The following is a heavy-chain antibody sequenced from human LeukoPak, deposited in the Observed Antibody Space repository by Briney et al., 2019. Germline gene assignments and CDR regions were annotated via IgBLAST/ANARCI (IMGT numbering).Heavy chain of an antibody. J-gene: IGHJ4*02. V-gene: IGHV3-49*04. D-gene: IGHD2/OR15-2a*01. CDR2: IRSKAYRVTT. Sequence: GGSLRLSCTASGFTFGDYAMSWVRQAPGKGLEGVGFIRSKAYRVTTEYAASVKGSVTISRDDSKSIAYLQMNSLKTEDTAVYYCTTRSLYDRGGGQGTLVTVSS. CDR3: TTRSLYDRG. CDR1: GFTFGDYA.